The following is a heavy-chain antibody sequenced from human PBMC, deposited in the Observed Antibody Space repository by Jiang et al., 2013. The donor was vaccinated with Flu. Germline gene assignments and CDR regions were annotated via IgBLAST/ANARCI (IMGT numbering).Heavy chain of an antibody. CDR3: APFPLYYYDSSGLSPLTPRRSYYYGMDV. CDR1: GGTFSSYA. Sequence: VQLVESGAEVKKPGSSVKVSCKASGGTFSSYAISWVRQAPGQGLEWMGGIIPIFGTANYAQKFQGRVTITADESTSTAYMELSSLRSEDTAVYYCAPFPLYYYDSSGLSPLTPRRSYYYGMDVWGQGTTVTV. D-gene: IGHD3-22*01. J-gene: IGHJ6*02. V-gene: IGHV1-69*01. CDR2: IIPIFGTA.